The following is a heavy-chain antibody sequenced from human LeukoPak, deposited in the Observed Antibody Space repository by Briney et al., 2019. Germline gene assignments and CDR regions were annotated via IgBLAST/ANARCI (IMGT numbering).Heavy chain of an antibody. CDR2: IYYSGST. Sequence: PSETLSLNCTVSGGSISSYYWSWIRQPPGKGLEWIGHIYYSGSTNYNPSLKSRVTISVDTSKNQFSLKLSSVTAADTAVYYCASWAYSSSWSNWFDPWGQGTLVTVSS. J-gene: IGHJ5*02. V-gene: IGHV4-59*01. D-gene: IGHD6-13*01. CDR1: GGSISSYY. CDR3: ASWAYSSSWSNWFDP.